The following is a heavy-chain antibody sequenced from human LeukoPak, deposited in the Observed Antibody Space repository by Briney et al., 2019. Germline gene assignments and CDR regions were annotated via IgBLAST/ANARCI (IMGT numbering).Heavy chain of an antibody. CDR2: IKQDGSEK. J-gene: IGHJ2*01. CDR1: GFTFSSYW. D-gene: IGHD3-3*01. Sequence: GGSLRLSCATSGFTFSSYWMSWVRQAPGKGLEWVANIKQDGSEKYYVDSVKGRFTISRDNAKNSLYLQMNSLRAEDTAVYYCARDFRYYDFWSGYDTAYWYFDLWGRGTLVTVSS. V-gene: IGHV3-7*01. CDR3: ARDFRYYDFWSGYDTAYWYFDL.